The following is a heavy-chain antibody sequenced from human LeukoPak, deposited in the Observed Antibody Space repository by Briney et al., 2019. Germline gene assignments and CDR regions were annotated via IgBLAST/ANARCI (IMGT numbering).Heavy chain of an antibody. V-gene: IGHV4-59*01. Sequence: SETLSLTCTVSGGSISPYYWSWIRQPPGKGLEWIGYIYYSGSTNYNPSLKSRVTISVDTSKNQFSLKLSSVTAADTAVYYCASGYSSGWNYWGQGTLVTVSP. CDR1: GGSISPYY. CDR2: IYYSGST. J-gene: IGHJ4*02. CDR3: ASGYSSGWNY. D-gene: IGHD6-19*01.